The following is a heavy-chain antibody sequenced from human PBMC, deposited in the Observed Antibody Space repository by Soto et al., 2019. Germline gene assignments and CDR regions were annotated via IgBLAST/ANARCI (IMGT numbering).Heavy chain of an antibody. J-gene: IGHJ3*02. CDR1: GLTFSDYY. V-gene: IGHV3-11*01. CDR3: AFGYSCYSLRCDLFDI. D-gene: IGHD5-12*01. Sequence: PGGSLRLSCAASGLTFSDYYMSWIRQAPGKGLEWVSYISSSGSTIYYADSVKGRFTISRDNAKNSLYLQMNSLRAEDTAVYYCAFGYSCYSLRCDLFDIWGQGTMVTVSS. CDR2: ISSSGSTI.